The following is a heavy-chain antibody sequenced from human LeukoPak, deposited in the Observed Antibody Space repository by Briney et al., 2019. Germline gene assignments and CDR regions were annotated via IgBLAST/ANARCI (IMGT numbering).Heavy chain of an antibody. Sequence: GGSLRLSCAASGFSFSSYAMSWVRQAPGKGLEWVSSISGSGGSTDYADTVKGRFTISRDSSKNTLYLQMNSLRAEDTAAYFCAKEIGWYTPIAIDYWGQGTLVTVSS. CDR1: GFSFSSYA. J-gene: IGHJ4*02. D-gene: IGHD6-19*01. CDR3: AKEIGWYTPIAIDY. CDR2: ISGSGGST. V-gene: IGHV3-23*01.